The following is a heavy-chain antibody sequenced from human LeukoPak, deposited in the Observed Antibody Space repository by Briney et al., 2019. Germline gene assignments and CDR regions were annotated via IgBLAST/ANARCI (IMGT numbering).Heavy chain of an antibody. CDR2: IYSGGST. V-gene: IGHV3-53*01. CDR3: ARDVADSSGWYRGWFDP. Sequence: PGGSLRLSCAASGFTVSSNYMSWVRQAPGKGLEWVSVIYSGGSTYYADSVKGRFTISRDNSKNTLYLQMNSLRAEDTAVYYCARDVADSSGWYRGWFDPWGQGTLVTVSS. J-gene: IGHJ5*02. D-gene: IGHD6-19*01. CDR1: GFTVSSNY.